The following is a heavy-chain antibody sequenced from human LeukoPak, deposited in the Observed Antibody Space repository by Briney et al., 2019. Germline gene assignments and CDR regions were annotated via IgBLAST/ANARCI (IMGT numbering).Heavy chain of an antibody. CDR2: IESGGRT. Sequence: GGSLRLSCAASGFIVSSSYVSWVRQAPGKGLEWVSVIESGGRTYYADSVKGRFTISRDSSKNTLYLQMNSLRAEDTAFYFCARENGHIYGYAFLDQWGQGTLVTVSS. D-gene: IGHD5-18*01. V-gene: IGHV3-53*01. J-gene: IGHJ4*02. CDR1: GFIVSSSY. CDR3: ARENGHIYGYAFLDQ.